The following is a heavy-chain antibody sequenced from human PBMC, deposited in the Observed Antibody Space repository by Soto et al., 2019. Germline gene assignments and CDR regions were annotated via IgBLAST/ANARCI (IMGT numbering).Heavy chain of an antibody. Sequence: EAQLVESGGRVVRPGGSLRLACAASGFSVDEYGMSWFRQSPGKGLEWVSGIHRNGAGRGYADSVKGRFTISRDDDKNYPYLQMTNLRAEDTAFYYWERDHRWGYECGDYGDSWGQGTLVTVSS. D-gene: IGHD4-17*01. V-gene: IGHV3-20*04. J-gene: IGHJ5*01. CDR3: ERDHRWGYECGDYGDS. CDR2: IHRNGAGR. CDR1: GFSVDEYG.